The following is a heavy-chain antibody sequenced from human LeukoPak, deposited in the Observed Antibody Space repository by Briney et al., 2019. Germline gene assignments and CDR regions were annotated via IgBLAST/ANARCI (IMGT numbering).Heavy chain of an antibody. D-gene: IGHD3-22*01. Sequence: ASVKVSFKASGYSFTGYFIHWGRQAPGQGLEWMGCIDPNSGDTKYAQKFQGRVSMPRDTSTRTAYMELSRLRSDATAVYFCARSGSTGYSLDYWGQGTLVTVSS. V-gene: IGHV1-2*02. CDR3: ARSGSTGYSLDY. J-gene: IGHJ4*02. CDR1: GYSFTGYF. CDR2: IDPNSGDT.